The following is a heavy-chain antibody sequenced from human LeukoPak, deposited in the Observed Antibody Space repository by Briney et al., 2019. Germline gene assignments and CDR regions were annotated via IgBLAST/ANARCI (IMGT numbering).Heavy chain of an antibody. CDR3: LALYHTAPDAFDI. Sequence: GASVKVSCKASGGTFSSYAISWVRQAPGQGLEWMGGIIPIFGTANYAQKFQGRVTITTDESTSTAYMELSSLRSEDTAVYYCLALYHTAPDAFDIWGQGTMVTVSS. CDR1: GGTFSSYA. V-gene: IGHV1-69*05. J-gene: IGHJ3*02. CDR2: IIPIFGTA. D-gene: IGHD5-18*01.